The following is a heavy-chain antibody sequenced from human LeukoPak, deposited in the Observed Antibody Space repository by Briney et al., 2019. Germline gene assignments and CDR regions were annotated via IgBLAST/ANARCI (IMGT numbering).Heavy chain of an antibody. V-gene: IGHV2-70*11. CDR1: GVSPSTNGKF. Sequence: SGPTLGDPPQNPPLNRTLSGVSPSTNGKFVGRVPHPPGEGPGWVARIDWDDDTYYSTSLKTRLTISKDTSKNQVVLTMINMDPVDTATYYCARTSYSSSSVFFDYWGQGTLVTVSS. J-gene: IGHJ4*02. D-gene: IGHD6-6*01. CDR3: ARTSYSSSSVFFDY. CDR2: IDWDDDT.